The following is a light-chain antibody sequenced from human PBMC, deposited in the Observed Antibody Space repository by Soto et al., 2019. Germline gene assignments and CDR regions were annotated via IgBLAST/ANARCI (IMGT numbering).Light chain of an antibody. CDR3: QQYDQSAWT. Sequence: DIVVTQSPGTLSLSPGEIATLSCRASQTVSSSFLAWYQQKPGQAPRLLIYGASTRATGIPDRFSGSGSGTDFTLTISSLEPEDLAVYYCQQYDQSAWTFGQGTKVEVK. CDR1: QTVSSSF. V-gene: IGKV3-20*01. CDR2: GAS. J-gene: IGKJ1*01.